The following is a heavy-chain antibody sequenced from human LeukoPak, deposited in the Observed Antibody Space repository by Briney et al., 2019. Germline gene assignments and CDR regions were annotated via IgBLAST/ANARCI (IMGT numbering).Heavy chain of an antibody. CDR3: ASRSAVPYYYYYGMDV. CDR2: IYYSGST. D-gene: IGHD2-2*01. CDR1: GGSFSGYY. J-gene: IGHJ6*02. Sequence: SETLSLTCAVYGGSFSGYYWGWIRQPPGKGLEWIGSIYYSGSTYYNPSLKSRVTISVDTSKNQFSLKLSSVTAADTAVYYCASRSAVPYYYYYGMDVWGQGTTVTVSS. V-gene: IGHV4-39*01.